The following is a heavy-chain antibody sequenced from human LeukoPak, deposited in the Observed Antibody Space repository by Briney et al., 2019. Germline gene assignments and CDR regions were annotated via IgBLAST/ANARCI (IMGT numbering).Heavy chain of an antibody. V-gene: IGHV1-18*01. CDR2: ISVYNGNT. CDR1: GYTFTSYA. Sequence: ASVKVSCKASGYTFTSYAINWVRQAPGQGLEWMGWISVYNGNTNYAQKLQGRVTMTTDTSTSTAYMELRSLRSDDTAVYYCARERVCSGGSCYRGYYYYGMDVWGQGTTVTVSS. J-gene: IGHJ6*02. D-gene: IGHD2-15*01. CDR3: ARERVCSGGSCYRGYYYYGMDV.